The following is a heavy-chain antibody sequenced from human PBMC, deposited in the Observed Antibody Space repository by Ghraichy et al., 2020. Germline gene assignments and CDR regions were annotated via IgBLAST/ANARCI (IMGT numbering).Heavy chain of an antibody. J-gene: IGHJ6*02. CDR2: IYYSGST. CDR3: ARGYYYDSSGYGTRTGGYYYYGMDV. V-gene: IGHV4-39*07. Sequence: SETLSLTCTVSGGSISSSSYYWGWIRQPPGKGLEWIGSIYYSGSTYYNPSLKSRVTISVDTSKNQFSLKLSSVTAADTAVYYCARGYYYDSSGYGTRTGGYYYYGMDVWGQGTTVTVSS. D-gene: IGHD3-22*01. CDR1: GGSISSSSYY.